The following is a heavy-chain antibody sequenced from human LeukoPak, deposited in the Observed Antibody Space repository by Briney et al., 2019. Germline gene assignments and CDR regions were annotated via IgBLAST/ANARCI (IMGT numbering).Heavy chain of an antibody. CDR3: ANRITMVRGVILSYGMDV. D-gene: IGHD3-10*01. V-gene: IGHV3-23*01. Sequence: GGSLRLSCAASGFTFSSYAMSWVRQAPGKGLEWVSAISGSGGSTYYADSVKGRFTISRDNSKNTLNLQMNSLRAEDTAVYYCANRITMVRGVILSYGMDVWGKGTTVTVSS. CDR2: ISGSGGST. J-gene: IGHJ6*04. CDR1: GFTFSSYA.